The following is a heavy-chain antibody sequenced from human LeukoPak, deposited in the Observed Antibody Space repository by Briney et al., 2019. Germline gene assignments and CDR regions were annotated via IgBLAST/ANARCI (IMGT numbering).Heavy chain of an antibody. V-gene: IGHV3-23*01. Sequence: GGSLRLSCAASGFTFDDYAMHWVRQAPGKGLEWVSGINNSGDRRFYADSVKGRFTISRDNSKNTLYLQMNSLRAEDTAVYYCARGWYNFDYWGQGTRVTVSS. CDR3: ARGWYNFDY. CDR2: INNSGDRR. D-gene: IGHD6-19*01. CDR1: GFTFDDYA. J-gene: IGHJ4*02.